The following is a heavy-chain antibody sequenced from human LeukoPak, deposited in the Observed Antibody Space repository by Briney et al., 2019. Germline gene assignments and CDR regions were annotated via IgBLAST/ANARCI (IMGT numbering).Heavy chain of an antibody. V-gene: IGHV3-23*01. CDR3: AKPAGYCSSTTCSRPFDC. CDR1: GFPFINYA. Sequence: GGSLRLSCAASGFPFINYAMSWVRQAPGKGLEWVSVISASGGSTYYADSVKGRFTISRDNSKNTLYLQMNSLRAEDTAVYSCAKPAGYCSSTTCSRPFDCWGQGTLVTVSS. CDR2: ISASGGST. J-gene: IGHJ4*02. D-gene: IGHD2-2*01.